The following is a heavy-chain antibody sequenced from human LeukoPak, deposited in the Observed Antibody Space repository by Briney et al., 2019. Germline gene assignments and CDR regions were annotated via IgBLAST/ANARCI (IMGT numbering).Heavy chain of an antibody. J-gene: IGHJ5*02. Sequence: SETLSLTCTVSGGFISGYYWNWIRQSPGKGLEWIGYIFYTGDTDYNPSLRSRVTMPVDRSNNRFSLQLASVTTADSAFYYCARAYRLTSPRGFGPWGPGILVTVSS. CDR1: GGFISGYY. CDR3: ARAYRLTSPRGFGP. D-gene: IGHD3-16*02. V-gene: IGHV4-59*01. CDR2: IFYTGDT.